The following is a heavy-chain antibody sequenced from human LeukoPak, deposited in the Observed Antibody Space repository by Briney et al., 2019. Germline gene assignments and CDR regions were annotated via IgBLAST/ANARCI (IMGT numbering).Heavy chain of an antibody. J-gene: IGHJ4*02. CDR2: IYYSGNT. D-gene: IGHD5-18*01. CDR3: ARQSTAMGTFDY. V-gene: IGHV4-39*01. CDR1: GFTFSSYA. Sequence: GSLRLSCAASGFTFSSYAMSWVRQAPGKGLEWIGSIYYSGNTYYNPSLKSRVTISVDTSKNQFFLKLSSVTAADTAVYYCARQSTAMGTFDYWGQGTLVPVSS.